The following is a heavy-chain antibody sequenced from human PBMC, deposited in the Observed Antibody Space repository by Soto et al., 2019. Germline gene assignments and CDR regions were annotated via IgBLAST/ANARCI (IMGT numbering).Heavy chain of an antibody. CDR1: GFTFSSYA. D-gene: IGHD6-13*01. V-gene: IGHV3-23*01. J-gene: IGHJ4*02. Sequence: EVQLLESGGGLVQPGGSLRLSCAASGFTFSSYAMSWVRQAPGKGLEWVSAISGSGGSTYYADSVKGRFTISRDNSKNTLYLQMNSLRAEDTAVYYCAKDLSGPLRWGVAAAGTYAPPGYWGQGTLVTVSS. CDR3: AKDLSGPLRWGVAAAGTYAPPGY. CDR2: ISGSGGST.